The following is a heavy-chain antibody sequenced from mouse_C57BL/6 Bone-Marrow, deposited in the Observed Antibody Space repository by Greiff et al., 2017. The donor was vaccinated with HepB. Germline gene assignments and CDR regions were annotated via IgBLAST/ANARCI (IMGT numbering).Heavy chain of an antibody. V-gene: IGHV5-4*01. Sequence: EVKLMESGGGLVKPGGSLKLSCAASGFTFSSYAMSWVRQTPEKRLEWVATISDGGSYTYYPDNVKGRFTISRDNAKNNLYLQMSHLKSEDTAMYYCARDLGVTFDYWGQGTTLTVSS. CDR2: ISDGGSYT. CDR1: GFTFSSYA. CDR3: ARDLGVTFDY. J-gene: IGHJ2*01. D-gene: IGHD2-5*01.